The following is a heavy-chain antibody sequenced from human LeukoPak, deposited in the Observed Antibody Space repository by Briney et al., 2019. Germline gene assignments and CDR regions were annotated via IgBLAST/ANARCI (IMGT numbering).Heavy chain of an antibody. Sequence: VSVKVSCKASGYTFTSYGISWVRQAPGQGLEWMGWISAYNGNTNYAQKLQGRVTMTTDTSTSTAYMELRSLRSDDTAVYYCARGSPFSVVPAAIGGGYYYYYMDVWGKGTTVTVSS. D-gene: IGHD2-2*02. CDR2: ISAYNGNT. CDR1: GYTFTSYG. CDR3: ARGSPFSVVPAAIGGGYYYYYMDV. J-gene: IGHJ6*03. V-gene: IGHV1-18*01.